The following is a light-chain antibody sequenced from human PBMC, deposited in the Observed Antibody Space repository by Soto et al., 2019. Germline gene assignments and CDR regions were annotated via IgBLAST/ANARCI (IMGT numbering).Light chain of an antibody. Sequence: DIQMTQSPSSLSASVGDRVTITCRASQSISSYLNWYQQKPGRAPKLLIYAASSLQSGVPSRFSGSGSGTEFTLTISSLQPEDFATYYCQQHGQWPITFGQGTRLEIK. V-gene: IGKV1-39*01. J-gene: IGKJ5*01. CDR3: QQHGQWPIT. CDR2: AAS. CDR1: QSISSY.